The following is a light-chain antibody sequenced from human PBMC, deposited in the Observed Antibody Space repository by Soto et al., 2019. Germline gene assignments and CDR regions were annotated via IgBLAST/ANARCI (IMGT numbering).Light chain of an antibody. CDR1: KSVSNNY. CDR3: QQYVSSPWT. J-gene: IGKJ1*01. CDR2: EAA. V-gene: IGKV3-20*01. Sequence: EIVLTQSPGTLSLSPGERATVSCRASKSVSNNYLAWYQQKPGQAPRLLIYEAASRATGIPGRFSGSGSGTDFTLTISGLEPEDFAVYYCQQYVSSPWTFGQGTKVDI.